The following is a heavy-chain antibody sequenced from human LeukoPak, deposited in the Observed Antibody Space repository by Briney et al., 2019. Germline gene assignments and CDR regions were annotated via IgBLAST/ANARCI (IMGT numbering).Heavy chain of an antibody. Sequence: GGSLRLSCAASGFTFSTYGMHWIRQAPGKGLEWVAVIWSDGSHKYYTDSMKGRCTISRDNSKNMVYPQMNSLRVEDTAVYYCVSAAGAFDMWGQGTLVTVSS. D-gene: IGHD6-13*01. J-gene: IGHJ3*02. CDR3: VSAAGAFDM. CDR1: GFTFSTYG. CDR2: IWSDGSHK. V-gene: IGHV3-33*01.